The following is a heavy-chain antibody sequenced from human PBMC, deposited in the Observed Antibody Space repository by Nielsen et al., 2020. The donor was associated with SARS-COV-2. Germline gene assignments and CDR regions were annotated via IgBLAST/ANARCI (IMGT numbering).Heavy chain of an antibody. V-gene: IGHV3-23*01. J-gene: IGHJ4*02. CDR2: FGVPRPNT. CDR3: TKVLFSSSWQAPFDS. CDR1: EFNFNNYA. D-gene: IGHD6-13*01. Sequence: GGSLRLSCAASEFNFNNYAMTWVRQAPGKGLEWVSTFGVPRPNTYYADSVKGRFTISRDNSKNTLYLQMNSLRPEDTAVYYCTKVLFSSSWQAPFDSWGQGTLVTVSS.